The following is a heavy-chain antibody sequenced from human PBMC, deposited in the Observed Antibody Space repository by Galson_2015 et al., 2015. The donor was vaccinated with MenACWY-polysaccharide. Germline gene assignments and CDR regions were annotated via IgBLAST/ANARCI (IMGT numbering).Heavy chain of an antibody. CDR2: IKSKTAGGTI. CDR3: TTVGCITSYYHDY. CDR1: GFTFSNAW. D-gene: IGHD2-2*01. V-gene: IGHV3-15*01. Sequence: SLRLSCAASGFTFSNAWMTWVRQAPGKGLEWVGRIKSKTAGGTIDYAAPVKDRFTISRDDSKNTLYLQMNSLKTEDTAVYFCTTVGCITSYYHDYWGQGTLVTVSS. J-gene: IGHJ4*02.